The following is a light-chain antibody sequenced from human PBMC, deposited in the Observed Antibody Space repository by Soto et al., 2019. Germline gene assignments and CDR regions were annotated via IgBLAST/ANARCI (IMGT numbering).Light chain of an antibody. V-gene: IGKV1-17*03. CDR3: LQHNFYPPT. CDR2: GAS. Sequence: DIQMTQSPSAMSASVGDRVTITCRASQGIHKYLAWFQQKPGKVPKRLIYGASILQSGVPSRFSGSGSGTEFTLTISSLQPEDFATYYCLQHNFYPPTFGQGTRLE. J-gene: IGKJ5*01. CDR1: QGIHKY.